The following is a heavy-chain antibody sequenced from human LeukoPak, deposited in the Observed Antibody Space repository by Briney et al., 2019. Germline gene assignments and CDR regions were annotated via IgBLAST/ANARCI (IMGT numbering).Heavy chain of an antibody. D-gene: IGHD6-13*01. V-gene: IGHV3-74*01. CDR3: ARESGIASALDL. J-gene: IGHJ5*02. Sequence: GGSLRLSCAASGFTFSSYWMHWVRQAPGKGLVWVSRINTDGSSTSYADSVKGRFTISRDNAKNTLYLQMNSLRAEDTAVYYCARESGIASALDLWGQGTLVTVSS. CDR1: GFTFSSYW. CDR2: INTDGSST.